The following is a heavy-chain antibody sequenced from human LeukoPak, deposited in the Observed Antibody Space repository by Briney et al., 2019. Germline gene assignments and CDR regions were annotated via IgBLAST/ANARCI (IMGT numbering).Heavy chain of an antibody. CDR1: GFSFSSYA. CDR2: ISSSSSYI. CDR3: ASYIVVVPAASSGYDAFDI. D-gene: IGHD2-2*01. Sequence: GKSLRLSCAASGFSFSSYAIQWVRQAPGKGLEWVSSISSSSSYIYYADSVKGRFTISRDNAKNSLYLQMNSLRAEDTAVYYCASYIVVVPAASSGYDAFDIWGQGTMVTVSS. V-gene: IGHV3-21*01. J-gene: IGHJ3*02.